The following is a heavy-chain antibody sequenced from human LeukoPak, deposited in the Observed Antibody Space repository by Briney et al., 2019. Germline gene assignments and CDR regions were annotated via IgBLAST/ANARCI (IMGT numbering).Heavy chain of an antibody. CDR1: GFTFSSYA. V-gene: IGHV3-30*04. J-gene: IGHJ4*02. CDR3: ARDRAIAAAGNFDY. D-gene: IGHD6-13*01. Sequence: PGRSLRLSCAASGFTFSSYAMPWVRQAPGKGLEWVAVISYDGSNKYYADSVKGRFTISRDNSKNTLYLQMNSLRAEDTAVYYCARDRAIAAAGNFDYWGQGTLVTVSS. CDR2: ISYDGSNK.